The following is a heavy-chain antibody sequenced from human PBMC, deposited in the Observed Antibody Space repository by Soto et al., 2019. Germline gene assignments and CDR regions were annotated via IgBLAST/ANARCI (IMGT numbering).Heavy chain of an antibody. Sequence: EVQLVESGGGLVKPGGSLRLSCAASGFTFSSYSMNWVRQAPGKGLEWVSSISSSSSYIYYADSVKGRFTISRDNAKNSLYLQMNSLRAEDTAVYYCARWRFGELSYYYYYMDVWGKGTTVTVSS. D-gene: IGHD3-10*01. CDR3: ARWRFGELSYYYYYMDV. J-gene: IGHJ6*03. CDR2: ISSSSSYI. CDR1: GFTFSSYS. V-gene: IGHV3-21*01.